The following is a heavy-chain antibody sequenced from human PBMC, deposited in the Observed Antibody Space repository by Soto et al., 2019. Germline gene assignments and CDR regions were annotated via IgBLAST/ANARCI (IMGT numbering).Heavy chain of an antibody. Sequence: PSETLSLTCTVSGGSISSYYWSWIRQPPGKGLEWIGYIYYSGSTNYNPSLKSRVTISVDTSKNQFSLKLSSVTAEDTAVYYCARAFGTRKRWLQVWGQGTLVTVSS. V-gene: IGHV4-59*01. J-gene: IGHJ4*02. D-gene: IGHD3-16*01. CDR1: GGSISSYY. CDR2: IYYSGST. CDR3: ARAFGTRKRWLQV.